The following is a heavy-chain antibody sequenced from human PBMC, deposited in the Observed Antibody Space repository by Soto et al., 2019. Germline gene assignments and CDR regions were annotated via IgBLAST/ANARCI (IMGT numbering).Heavy chain of an antibody. D-gene: IGHD4-4*01. CDR2: IYTSGST. Sequence: QVQLQESGPGLVKPSETLSLTCTVSGGSISSYYWSWIRQPAGKGLEWIGRIYTSGSTNYNPSLKSRVTMSVDTSKNQFSLKLSSVTAADTAVYYCARDKSLGFDTVRGYYYYGMDVWGQGTTVTVSS. CDR1: GGSISSYY. V-gene: IGHV4-4*07. CDR3: ARDKSLGFDTVRGYYYYGMDV. J-gene: IGHJ6*02.